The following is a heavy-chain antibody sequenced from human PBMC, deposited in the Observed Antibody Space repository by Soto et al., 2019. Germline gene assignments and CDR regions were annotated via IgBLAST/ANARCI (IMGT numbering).Heavy chain of an antibody. D-gene: IGHD2-15*01. CDR3: ARDRCYDGTCYSASDS. J-gene: IGHJ5*01. Sequence: PGGSLRLSCAASGFSFSTYNMDWVRQAPGKRPEWIAYISTISFTIYYADSVKGRFTISRDNDRNSLYLEMNSLRDEDTAVYYCARDRCYDGTCYSASDSWGQGTLVTVSS. CDR1: GFSFSTYN. CDR2: ISTISFTI. V-gene: IGHV3-48*02.